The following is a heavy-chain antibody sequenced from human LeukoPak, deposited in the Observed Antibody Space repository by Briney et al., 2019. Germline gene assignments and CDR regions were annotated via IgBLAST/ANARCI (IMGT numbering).Heavy chain of an antibody. CDR3: ARETQQLPAGGMDV. J-gene: IGHJ6*02. D-gene: IGHD6-13*01. V-gene: IGHV1-3*01. CDR2: INAGNGNT. Sequence: GASVKVSCKASGYTFTTYAMHWVRQAPGQRLEWMGWINAGNGNTKYSQKFQGRVTITRDTSASTAYMELSSLRFEDTAVYYCARETQQLPAGGMDVWGQGTTVTVSS. CDR1: GYTFTTYA.